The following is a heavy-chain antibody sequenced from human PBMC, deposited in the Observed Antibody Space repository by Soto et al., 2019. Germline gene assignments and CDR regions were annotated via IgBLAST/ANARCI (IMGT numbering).Heavy chain of an antibody. CDR1: GFTFSSYG. CDR3: AKDLGSSGWVGLGMDV. Sequence: SLRLSCAASGFTFSSYGMHRVRQAPGKGLEWVAVISYDGSNKYYADSVKGRFTISRDNSKNTLYLQMNSLRAEDTAVYYCAKDLGSSGWVGLGMDVWGQGTTVTVSS. CDR2: ISYDGSNK. J-gene: IGHJ6*02. V-gene: IGHV3-30*18. D-gene: IGHD6-19*01.